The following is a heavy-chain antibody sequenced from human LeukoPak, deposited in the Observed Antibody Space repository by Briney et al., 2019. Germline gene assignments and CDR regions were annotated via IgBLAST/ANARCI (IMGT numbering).Heavy chain of an antibody. Sequence: SVKVSCKASGGTFSSYAISWVRQAPGQGLEWMGGIIPIFGTANYAQKFQGRVTITADESPSTAYMELSSLRSEDTAVYYCARTDDSRTPFFDYWGQGTLVTVSS. CDR2: IIPIFGTA. CDR1: GGTFSSYA. V-gene: IGHV1-69*13. D-gene: IGHD3-22*01. J-gene: IGHJ4*02. CDR3: ARTDDSRTPFFDY.